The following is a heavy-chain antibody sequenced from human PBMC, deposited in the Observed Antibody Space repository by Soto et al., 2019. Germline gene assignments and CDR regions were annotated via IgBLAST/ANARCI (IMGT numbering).Heavy chain of an antibody. D-gene: IGHD6-19*01. CDR3: ARRSSGWYFDY. V-gene: IGHV3-23*01. Sequence: EVQLLESGGGLVQPGGSLRLSCAASGFTFSSYAMNWVRQAPGKGLEWVSVISGSGGSTYHADSVKGRFTISRDNSENTLYLQINSLRAEDTAVYYCARRSSGWYFDYWGQGTLVTVTS. CDR1: GFTFSSYA. J-gene: IGHJ4*02. CDR2: ISGSGGST.